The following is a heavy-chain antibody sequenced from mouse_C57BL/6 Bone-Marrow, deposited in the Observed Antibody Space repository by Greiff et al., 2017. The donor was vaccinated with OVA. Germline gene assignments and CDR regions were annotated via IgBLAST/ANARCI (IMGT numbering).Heavy chain of an antibody. CDR1: GFTFSSYA. D-gene: IGHD2-4*01. CDR2: ISDGGSYT. CDR3: ARDLLSLYDYDGIDY. V-gene: IGHV5-4*01. Sequence: EVKLQESGGGLVKPGGSLKLSCAASGFTFSSYAMSWVRQTPEKRLEWVATISDGGSYTYYPDNVKGRFTISRDNAKNNLYLQMSHLKSEDTAMYYCARDLLSLYDYDGIDYWGQGTTLTVSS. J-gene: IGHJ2*01.